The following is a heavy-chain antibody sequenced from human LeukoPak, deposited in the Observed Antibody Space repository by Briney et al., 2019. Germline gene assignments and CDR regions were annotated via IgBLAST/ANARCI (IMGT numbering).Heavy chain of an antibody. CDR1: GYTFTSYG. J-gene: IGHJ6*02. CDR3: AREVSGYGMDV. Sequence: ASVKGSCKASGYTFTSYGISWVRQAPGQGLEWMGWISAYNGNTNYALKLQGRVTMTTDTSTSTAYMELRSLRSEDTAVYYCAREVSGYGMDVWGQGTTVTVSS. V-gene: IGHV1-18*01. CDR2: ISAYNGNT. D-gene: IGHD3-10*01.